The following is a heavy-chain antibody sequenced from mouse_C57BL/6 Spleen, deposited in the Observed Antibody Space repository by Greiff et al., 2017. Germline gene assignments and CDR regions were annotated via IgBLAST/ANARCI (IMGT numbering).Heavy chain of an antibody. D-gene: IGHD1-1*02. CDR3: AREGPLWGFAY. CDR1: GYTFTSYW. V-gene: IGHV1-72*01. Sequence: QVQLQQPGAELVKPGASVKLSCKASGYTFTSYWMHWVKQRPGRGLEWSGRIDPNSGGTKYNEKFKSKATLTVDKPSSTAYMQLSSLTSEDSAVYYCAREGPLWGFAYWGQGTLVTVSA. J-gene: IGHJ3*01. CDR2: IDPNSGGT.